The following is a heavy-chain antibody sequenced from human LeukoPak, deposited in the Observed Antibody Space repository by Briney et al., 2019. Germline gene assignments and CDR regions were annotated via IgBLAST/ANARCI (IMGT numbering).Heavy chain of an antibody. D-gene: IGHD3-10*01. V-gene: IGHV1-18*01. CDR3: ARGEYGSGSYFYYYYGMDV. CDR2: ISAYNGNT. J-gene: IGHJ6*02. Sequence: ASVKVSCKASGYTFTSYGISWVRQAPGQGLEWMGWISAYNGNTNYAQKLQGRVTMTTDTSTSTAYMELRSLRSDDTAVYYCARGEYGSGSYFYYYYGMDVWGQGTTVTVSS. CDR1: GYTFTSYG.